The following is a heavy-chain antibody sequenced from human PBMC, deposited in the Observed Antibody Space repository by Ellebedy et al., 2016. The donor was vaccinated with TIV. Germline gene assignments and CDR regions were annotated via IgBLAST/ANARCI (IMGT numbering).Heavy chain of an antibody. Sequence: GESLKISCAASGFTLSGYWMHCVRQVPGKGLVWLSRINTDGSSTSYAGSVEGRFTISRDNAKRTLYLEMNSLRVEDTAVYYCARESVRYFDCDYWGQGTLVTVSS. CDR2: INTDGSST. J-gene: IGHJ4*02. CDR1: GFTLSGYW. V-gene: IGHV3-74*01. D-gene: IGHD3-9*01. CDR3: ARESVRYFDCDY.